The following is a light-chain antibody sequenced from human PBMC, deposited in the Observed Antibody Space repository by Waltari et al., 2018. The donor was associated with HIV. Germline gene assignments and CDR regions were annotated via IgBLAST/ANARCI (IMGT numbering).Light chain of an antibody. CDR2: AAS. CDR1: PSRINC. J-gene: IGKJ2*03. CDR3: QQSYNTSYS. V-gene: IGKV1-39*01. Sequence: DIQMTQSPSSLSASVGARVTITCRASPSRINCLNWYQQKPGKAPKLLVYAASNLQSGVPSGFSGSGSWTDFTLTISSLQPEDFATYYCQQSYNTSYSFGQGTKLEIK.